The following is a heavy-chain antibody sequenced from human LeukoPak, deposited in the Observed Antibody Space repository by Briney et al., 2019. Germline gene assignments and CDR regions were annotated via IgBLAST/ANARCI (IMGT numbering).Heavy chain of an antibody. CDR1: GFTVSSHY. Sequence: PGGFLRLSCAASGFTVSSHYMTWVRQAPGKGLEWVSLISSGSSTYYADSVKGRFTISRDNSKNTLYLQLNSLRADDTAVYYCARRRSKAYENWGQGTLVTVSS. V-gene: IGHV3-53*01. J-gene: IGHJ4*02. CDR2: ISSGSST. D-gene: IGHD3-22*01. CDR3: ARRRSKAYEN.